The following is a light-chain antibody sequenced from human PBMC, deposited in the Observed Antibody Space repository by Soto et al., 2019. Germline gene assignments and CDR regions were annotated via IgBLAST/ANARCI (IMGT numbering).Light chain of an antibody. J-gene: IGLJ1*01. V-gene: IGLV2-14*01. CDR1: SSDVGGYNY. CDR2: DVS. CDR3: SSYTSSDTYV. Sequence: QSVLTRPVSVSGSPGQSITISCIGASSDVGGYNYVSWYQQHPGKAPQLMIYDVSNRPSGVSNRSSGSKSGNAASLAISGLQAEDEADYYCSSYTSSDTYVFGTGTKVTVL.